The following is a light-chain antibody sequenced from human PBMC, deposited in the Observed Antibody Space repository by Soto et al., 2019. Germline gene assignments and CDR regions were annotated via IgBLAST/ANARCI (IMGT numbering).Light chain of an antibody. CDR1: QGISSY. Sequence: DIQLTQSPSFLSASVGDRVAITYRASQGISSYLAWYQQKPGKAPKLLIYAASTLQSGVPSRFSGSGSGTEFTLTISSLQPEDFATYYCQQLNSYPRSFGPGTKVVIK. CDR3: QQLNSYPRS. J-gene: IGKJ3*01. CDR2: AAS. V-gene: IGKV1-9*01.